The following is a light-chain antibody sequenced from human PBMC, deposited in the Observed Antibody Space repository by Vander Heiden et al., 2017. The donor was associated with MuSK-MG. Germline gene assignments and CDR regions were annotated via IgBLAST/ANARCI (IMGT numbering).Light chain of an antibody. Sequence: DIQMTQSPSTLSASVGDRVTITCRASQSINSWLAWYQQKPGKAPKLLIYKASSLESGVPSRFSGSGSGTEFTLTISSLKPDDFGTYYCQQYHSYCTFGQGTKLEIK. CDR2: KAS. CDR1: QSINSW. V-gene: IGKV1-5*03. J-gene: IGKJ2*01. CDR3: QQYHSYCT.